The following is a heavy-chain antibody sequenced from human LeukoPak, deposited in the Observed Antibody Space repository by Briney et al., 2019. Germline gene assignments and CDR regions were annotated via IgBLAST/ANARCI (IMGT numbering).Heavy chain of an antibody. CDR2: IRFDGSNK. J-gene: IGHJ6*03. D-gene: IGHD5-12*01. CDR3: AKVGGYDNYYYYYYYMDV. V-gene: IGHV3-30*02. Sequence: GGSLRLSCAASGFTFSSYAMTWVRQAPGKGLEWVAFIRFDGSNKYYTNSVKGRFTISRDNSKNMLYLQMNSLRAEDTAVYYCAKVGGYDNYYYYYYYMDVWGKGTTVTISS. CDR1: GFTFSSYA.